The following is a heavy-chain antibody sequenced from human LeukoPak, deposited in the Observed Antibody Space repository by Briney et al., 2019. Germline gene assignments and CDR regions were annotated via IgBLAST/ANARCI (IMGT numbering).Heavy chain of an antibody. CDR3: AKDLAVAGPFYYYYGMDV. D-gene: IGHD6-19*01. J-gene: IGHJ6*02. CDR2: IYSGGDT. V-gene: IGHV3-53*01. CDR1: GFTVSSNF. Sequence: GGSLRLSCAASGFTVSSNFMSWVRQAPGKELEWVSVIYSGGDTYCTDSVKGRFTISRDNSKNTLYLQMNSLRAEDTAVYYCAKDLAVAGPFYYYYGMDVWGQGTTVTVSS.